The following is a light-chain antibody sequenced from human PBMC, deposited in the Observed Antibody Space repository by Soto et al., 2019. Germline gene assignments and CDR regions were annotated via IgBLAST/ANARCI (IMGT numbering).Light chain of an antibody. CDR1: SSNIGSNT. Sequence: QSVLTQPPSASGTPGQRVTISCSGSSSNIGSNTVNWYQQLPGTAPKLLIYSNNQRPSGLPDRFSGSKSGTSASLAISGLDAEDEADYYCAAWDDSLNGVVFGGGTKLTVL. CDR3: AAWDDSLNGVV. J-gene: IGLJ2*01. CDR2: SNN. V-gene: IGLV1-44*01.